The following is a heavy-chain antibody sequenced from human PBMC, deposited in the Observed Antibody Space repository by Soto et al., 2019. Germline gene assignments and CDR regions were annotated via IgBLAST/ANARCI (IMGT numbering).Heavy chain of an antibody. CDR2: IYYSGST. CDR3: AREPRSGYGLNY. D-gene: IGHD5-12*01. Sequence: PSETLSLTCTVSGGSISSYYRSWIRQPPGKGLEWIGYIYYSGSTNYNPSLKSRVTISVDTSKNQFSLKLSSVTAADTAVYYCAREPRSGYGLNYWGQGTLVTVSS. CDR1: GGSISSYY. J-gene: IGHJ4*02. V-gene: IGHV4-59*01.